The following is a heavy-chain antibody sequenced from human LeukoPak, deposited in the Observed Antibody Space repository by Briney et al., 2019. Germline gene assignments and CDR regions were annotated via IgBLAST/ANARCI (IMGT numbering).Heavy chain of an antibody. CDR1: GFTFSTYN. D-gene: IGHD1-26*01. Sequence: PGGSLRLSCAASGFTFSTYNMNWVRQAPGKGLEWVSSISISSNYIYYADSLKGRFTISRDNAKNTLYLQMNSLRAEDTDVYYCARDVGASAPDAFDIWGQGTMVTVSS. J-gene: IGHJ3*02. CDR3: ARDVGASAPDAFDI. CDR2: ISISSNYI. V-gene: IGHV3-21*01.